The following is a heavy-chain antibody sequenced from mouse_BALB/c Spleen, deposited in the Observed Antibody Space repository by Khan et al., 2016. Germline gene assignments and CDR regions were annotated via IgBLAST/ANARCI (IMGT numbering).Heavy chain of an antibody. Sequence: EVQLQESGPGLVKPSQSLSLTCTVTGYSITSDYAWNWIRQFPGNKVEWMGYINYSGSTSYNQSLKSRISITRDTSKNQFFLQLNSVTTEDTATYYCAIYYDYDYYAMDYWGQGTSVTVSS. CDR1: GYSITSDYA. CDR3: AIYYDYDYYAMDY. V-gene: IGHV3-2*02. J-gene: IGHJ4*01. D-gene: IGHD2-4*01. CDR2: INYSGST.